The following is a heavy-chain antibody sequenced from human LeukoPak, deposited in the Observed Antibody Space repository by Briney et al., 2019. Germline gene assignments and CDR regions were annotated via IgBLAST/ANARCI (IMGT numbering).Heavy chain of an antibody. CDR3: ARDALSYYGSGSYGLRY. D-gene: IGHD3-10*01. Sequence: ASVKVSCKASGYTFTSYDINWVRQATGQGLEWMGWMNPNSGNTGYAQKFQGRVTMTRNTSISTAYMELSSLRSEDTAVYYCARDALSYYGSGSYGLRYWGQGTLVTVSS. CDR2: MNPNSGNT. CDR1: GYTFTSYD. V-gene: IGHV1-8*02. J-gene: IGHJ4*02.